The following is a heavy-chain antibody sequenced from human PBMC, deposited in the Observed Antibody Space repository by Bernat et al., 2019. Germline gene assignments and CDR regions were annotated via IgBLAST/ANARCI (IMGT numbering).Heavy chain of an antibody. Sequence: EVQLVESGGGLVQPGGSLRLSCAASGFTFSTYPMHWVRQAPGEGLEYVSSILGDGGTTWYANSVKGRFTISRDNSKNTLYLQMGSLRADDMAVYYCARDPFSYGSRSNKYYYYYGMDVWGQGTTVTVSS. CDR3: ARDPFSYGSRSNKYYYYYGMDV. V-gene: IGHV3-64*01. CDR2: ILGDGGTT. CDR1: GFTFSTYP. J-gene: IGHJ6*02. D-gene: IGHD5-18*01.